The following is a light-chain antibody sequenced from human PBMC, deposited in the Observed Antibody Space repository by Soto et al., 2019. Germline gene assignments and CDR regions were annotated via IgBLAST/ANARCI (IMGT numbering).Light chain of an antibody. CDR2: GAS. CDR3: QQYGGAPWT. Sequence: EIMLTQSPGTLSLSPGERATLSCRASQSVSSNYLAWYQQRPGQPPRLLISGASSRATGIPDRFSGSGSGTDFTLTISRLEPEDFAVYHCQQYGGAPWTFGQGTKVEIK. V-gene: IGKV3-20*01. J-gene: IGKJ1*01. CDR1: QSVSSNY.